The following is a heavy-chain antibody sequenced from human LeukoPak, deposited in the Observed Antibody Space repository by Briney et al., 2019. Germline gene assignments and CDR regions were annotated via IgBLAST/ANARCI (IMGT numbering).Heavy chain of an antibody. CDR2: MKTDGTRI. V-gene: IGHV3-74*01. CDR1: GFRFSNSW. D-gene: IGHD3-10*01. Sequence: GGSLRLSCAASGFRFSNSWMYWVRQGPGKGPVWVSRMKTDGTRIEYADSVKGRFAISRDNAKNTLFLQMSSLRVEDTAVYYCARGAGHGGSYYPDWGQGTRVTVSS. CDR3: ARGAGHGGSYYPD. J-gene: IGHJ4*02.